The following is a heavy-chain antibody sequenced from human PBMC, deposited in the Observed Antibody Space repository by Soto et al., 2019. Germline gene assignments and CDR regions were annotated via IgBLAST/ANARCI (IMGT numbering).Heavy chain of an antibody. V-gene: IGHV4-59*01. CDR1: GGSISSYY. CDR3: ARSDGRY. CDR2: IYYSGST. Sequence: LSLTCTDSGGSISSYYWSWIRQPPGKGLEWIGYIYYSGSTNYNPSLKSRVTISVDTSKNQFSLKLSSVTAADTAVYYCARSDGRYWGQGTLVTVSS. J-gene: IGHJ4*02.